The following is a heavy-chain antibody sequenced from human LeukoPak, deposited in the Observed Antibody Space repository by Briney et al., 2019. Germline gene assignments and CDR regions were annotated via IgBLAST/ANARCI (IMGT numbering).Heavy chain of an antibody. CDR2: ISSSGSTV. D-gene: IGHD5-24*01. CDR3: ARDSDGWPFDY. CDR1: GFTFSSYE. V-gene: IGHV3-48*03. J-gene: IGHJ4*02. Sequence: GGSLRLSCAASGFTFSSYEMNWVRQAPGKGLEWVSYISSSGSTVYYADSVKGRFTISRDNAKNSLYLQMNSLRAEDTAVYYCARDSDGWPFDYWGQGTLVTVSP.